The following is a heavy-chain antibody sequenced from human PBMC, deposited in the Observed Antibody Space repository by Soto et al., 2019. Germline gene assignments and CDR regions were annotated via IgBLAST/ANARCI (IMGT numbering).Heavy chain of an antibody. CDR2: TYYRSRWYN. J-gene: IGHJ6*03. Sequence: QVKLQQSGPGLVKPSQTLSLTFAISGDSVSSNNAAWNWIRQSPSRGLEWLGRTYYRSRWYNDYAVSVNSRITVHPATSNIHFSLQLTSVTPEDTAVYYCAGTTSHYWYYMDVWGKGTTVTVSS. V-gene: IGHV6-1*01. CDR3: AGTTSHYWYYMDV. D-gene: IGHD1-7*01. CDR1: GDSVSSNNAA.